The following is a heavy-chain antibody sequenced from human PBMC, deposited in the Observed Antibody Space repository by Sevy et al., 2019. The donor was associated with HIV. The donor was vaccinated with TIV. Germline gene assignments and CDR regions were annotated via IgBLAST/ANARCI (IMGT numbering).Heavy chain of an antibody. D-gene: IGHD3-9*01. Sequence: GGSLRLSCAASGFTFSRYALHWVRQAPGKGLEWVAVISYDGSNKYSADSVKGRFTISRDNSKNTQNLQMNSRRGENTTVYYCARFTQGGTIFAGMDVWGQGTTVTVSS. J-gene: IGHJ6*02. CDR1: GFTFSRYA. V-gene: IGHV3-30*04. CDR3: ARFTQGGTIFAGMDV. CDR2: ISYDGSNK.